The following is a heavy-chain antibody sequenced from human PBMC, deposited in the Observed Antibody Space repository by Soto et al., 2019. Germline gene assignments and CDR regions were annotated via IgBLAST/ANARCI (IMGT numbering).Heavy chain of an antibody. J-gene: IGHJ4*02. D-gene: IGHD2-15*01. Sequence: GGSLRLSCAASGFTFSSYGMHWVRQAPGKGLEWVAVIWYDGSNKYYADSVKGRFTISRDNSKNTLYLQMNSPRAEDTAVYYCARDNLVVAPGDYWGQGTLVTVSS. CDR2: IWYDGSNK. CDR1: GFTFSSYG. V-gene: IGHV3-33*01. CDR3: ARDNLVVAPGDY.